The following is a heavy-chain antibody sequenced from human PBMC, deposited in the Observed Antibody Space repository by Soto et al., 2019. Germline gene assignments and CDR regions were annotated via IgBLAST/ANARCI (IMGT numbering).Heavy chain of an antibody. CDR1: GFTFSNYW. J-gene: IGHJ5*02. V-gene: IGHV3-7*01. Sequence: EVQLVESGGGLVQPGGSLRLSCAASGFTFSNYWMTWVRQAPGTGLEWVANIKQDGSEEYYVDSVKGRFTISRDNANKSLYLEMNSLRAEDTALYYCAISGTSRNGGFDPWGQGTLVTVSS. D-gene: IGHD3-3*02. CDR2: IKQDGSEE. CDR3: AISGTSRNGGFDP.